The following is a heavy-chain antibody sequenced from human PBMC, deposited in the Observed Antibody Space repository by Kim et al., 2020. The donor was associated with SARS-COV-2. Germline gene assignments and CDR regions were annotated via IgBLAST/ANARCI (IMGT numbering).Heavy chain of an antibody. Sequence: RVTISVDTSKNQFSLKLSSVTAADTAVYYCAREVGNCSGGSCYSSGDFDYWGQGTLVTVSS. J-gene: IGHJ4*02. V-gene: IGHV4-31*02. D-gene: IGHD2-15*01. CDR3: AREVGNCSGGSCYSSGDFDY.